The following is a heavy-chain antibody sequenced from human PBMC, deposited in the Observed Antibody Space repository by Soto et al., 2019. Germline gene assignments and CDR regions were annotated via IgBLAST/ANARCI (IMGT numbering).Heavy chain of an antibody. J-gene: IGHJ4*02. V-gene: IGHV3-23*01. CDR1: GFTFSNFA. CDR3: ANSFSPSGPNWPSHFDH. Sequence: EVQLLESGGGLVQPGGSLRLSCAASGFTFSNFAMSWVRRAPGKGLEWVSAISSRGETTYYADSVKGRFTISRDNSKNTVYQQIASLRAEDTAIYYFANSFSPSGPNWPSHFDHWGQGALVTVSS. CDR2: ISSRGETT. D-gene: IGHD1-1*01.